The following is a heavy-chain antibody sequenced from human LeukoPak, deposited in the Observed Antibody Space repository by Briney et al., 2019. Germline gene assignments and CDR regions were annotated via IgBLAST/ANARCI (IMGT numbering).Heavy chain of an antibody. Sequence: HAGGPLRLSCAASGFTFSSYAMSWVRQAPGRGLEWVSAISGSGGSTYYADSVKGRFTISRDNSKNTLYLQMNSLRAGDTAVYYCVRVAKERVGGVYYFDYWGQGTPVTVSS. D-gene: IGHD1-1*01. V-gene: IGHV3-23*01. CDR3: VRVAKERVGGVYYFDY. CDR1: GFTFSSYA. CDR2: ISGSGGST. J-gene: IGHJ4*02.